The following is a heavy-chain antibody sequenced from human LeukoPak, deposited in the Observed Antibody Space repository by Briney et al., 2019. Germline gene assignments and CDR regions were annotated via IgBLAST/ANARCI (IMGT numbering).Heavy chain of an antibody. D-gene: IGHD6-13*01. CDR2: ISYDGSNK. J-gene: IGHJ6*02. Sequence: GGSLRLSCAASGFTFSNCAMNWVRQAPGKGLEWVAVISYDGSNKYYADSVKGRFTISRDNSKNTLYLQMNSLRAEDTAVYYCAKEWQQLVPDDYYYYYGMDVWGQGTTVTVSS. CDR1: GFTFSNCA. V-gene: IGHV3-30*18. CDR3: AKEWQQLVPDDYYYYYGMDV.